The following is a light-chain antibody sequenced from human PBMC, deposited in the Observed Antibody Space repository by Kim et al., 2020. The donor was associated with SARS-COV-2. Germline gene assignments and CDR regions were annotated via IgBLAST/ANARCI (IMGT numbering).Light chain of an antibody. V-gene: IGKV1-39*01. CDR2: ATS. CDR1: QGISSY. J-gene: IGKJ2*01. CDR3: QQSYSTPYT. Sequence: DIQMTQSTSSLSASVGDRVTITCRASQGISSYLNWYQQKPGKAPKLLIYATSNLQSGVPSGFSGSGSGTDFTLTISSLQPEDFATYYGQQSYSTPYTFGQGTKLEI.